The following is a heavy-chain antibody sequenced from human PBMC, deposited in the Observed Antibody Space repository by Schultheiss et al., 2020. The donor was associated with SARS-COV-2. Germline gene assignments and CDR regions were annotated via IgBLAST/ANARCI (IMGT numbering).Heavy chain of an antibody. CDR1: GFSLSTSGMC. Sequence: SGPTLVKPTQTLTLTCTFSGFSLSTSGMCVSWIRQPPGKALEWLALIYWDDDKRYSPSMKSRLTITGDTSKNQVVLTMTNMDPADTATYYCAHGSGRPKQTPFDYWGQGTLVTVSS. CDR3: AHGSGRPKQTPFDY. CDR2: IYWDDDK. D-gene: IGHD3-10*01. J-gene: IGHJ4*02. V-gene: IGHV2-5*02.